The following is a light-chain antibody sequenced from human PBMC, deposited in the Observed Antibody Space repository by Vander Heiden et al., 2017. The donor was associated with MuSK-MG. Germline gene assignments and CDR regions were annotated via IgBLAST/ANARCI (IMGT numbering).Light chain of an antibody. V-gene: IGLV1-40*01. J-gene: IGLJ2*01. CDR3: QSYDSSLSAHVV. Sequence: QSVLTQPPSVSGAPGQRVTISCTGRSSNIGAGYDVHWYQQLPGTAPKLLIYVNSNRPSGVPDRFSGSKSGTSASLAITGLQAEDEADYYCQSYDSSLSAHVVFGGGTKLTVL. CDR2: VNS. CDR1: SSNIGAGYD.